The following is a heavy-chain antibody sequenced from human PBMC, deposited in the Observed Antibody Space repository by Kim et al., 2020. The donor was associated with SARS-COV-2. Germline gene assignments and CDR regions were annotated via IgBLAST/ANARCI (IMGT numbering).Heavy chain of an antibody. D-gene: IGHD2-2*01. CDR3: ARPVGVPAAPYYFDY. CDR2: IYPGDSDT. CDR1: GYSFTSYW. J-gene: IGHJ4*02. Sequence: GESLKISCKGSGYSFTSYWIGWVRQMPGKGLEWMGIIYPGDSDTRYSPSFQGQVTISADKSISTAYLQWSSLKASDTAMYYCARPVGVPAAPYYFDYWGQGTLVTVSS. V-gene: IGHV5-51*01.